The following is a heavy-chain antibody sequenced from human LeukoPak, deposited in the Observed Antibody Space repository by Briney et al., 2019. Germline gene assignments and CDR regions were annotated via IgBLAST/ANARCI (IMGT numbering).Heavy chain of an antibody. V-gene: IGHV3-74*01. J-gene: IGHJ6*03. CDR1: GFTFSSYW. Sequence: GGSLRLSCAASGFTFSSYWMHWVRQAPGKGLVWASRINSDGSSTTYADSVKGRFTISRDNAKNTLYLQMNSLRAEDTAVYYCARGGDPYYFYYMDVWGKGTTVTVSS. CDR3: ARGGDPYYFYYMDV. CDR2: INSDGSST.